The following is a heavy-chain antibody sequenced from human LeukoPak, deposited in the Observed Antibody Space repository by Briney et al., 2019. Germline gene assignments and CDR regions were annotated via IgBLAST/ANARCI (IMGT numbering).Heavy chain of an antibody. CDR3: AKGGASVTRYVDY. D-gene: IGHD4-17*01. V-gene: IGHV3-30*18. CDR1: GFTFSSYS. J-gene: IGHJ4*02. Sequence: GGSLRLSCAASGFTFSSYSMNWVRQAPGKGLEWVGIMSNSGENTFYGEAVKGRFTIPRDNSQNTLYLQMNSLRPEDTAVYYCAKGGASVTRYVDYWGQGTLVTVSS. CDR2: MSNSGENT.